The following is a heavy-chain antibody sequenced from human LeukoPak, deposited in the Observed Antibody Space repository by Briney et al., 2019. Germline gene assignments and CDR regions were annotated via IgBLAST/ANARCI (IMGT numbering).Heavy chain of an antibody. D-gene: IGHD3-22*01. CDR2: ISAYNGNT. CDR3: AKWVNHDSRGYFRGTDPYYFDY. Sequence: ASVKVSCKASGYTFTSYGFNWVRQAPGQGLEWMGWISAYNGNTNYAQKLQGRVTMTTDTSTSTAYMELRSLRSDDTAVYYCAKWVNHDSRGYFRGTDPYYFDYWGQGTLVTVSS. V-gene: IGHV1-18*01. J-gene: IGHJ4*02. CDR1: GYTFTSYG.